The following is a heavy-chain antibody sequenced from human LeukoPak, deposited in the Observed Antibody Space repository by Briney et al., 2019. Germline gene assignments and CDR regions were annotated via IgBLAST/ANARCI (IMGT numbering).Heavy chain of an antibody. CDR3: ARANYFDY. CDR1: GGSISSYY. V-gene: IGHV4-59*01. CDR2: IYYSGST. Sequence: SETLSLTCTVSGGSISSYYWSWFRQPPGKRLEWIASIYYSGSTTYNPSLKSRVTISVDTSKNLFSLQLSSVTAAVTAVYYCARANYFDYWGQGTLVTVSS. J-gene: IGHJ4*02.